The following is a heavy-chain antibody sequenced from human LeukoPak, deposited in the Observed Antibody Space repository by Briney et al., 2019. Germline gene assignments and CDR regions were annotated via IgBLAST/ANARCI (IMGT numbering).Heavy chain of an antibody. J-gene: IGHJ4*02. D-gene: IGHD3-22*01. CDR3: ARASSGYSLFDY. CDR2: IYYTGST. V-gene: IGHV4-59*01. CDR1: DCSISTYY. Sequence: SETLSLTCTASDCSISTYYWSWIRQAPGKGLEWVGYIYYTGSTNYNPSLKSRFTISVDTSKNQFSLKLSSVTAADTAMYYCARASSGYSLFDYWGQGTLVTVSS.